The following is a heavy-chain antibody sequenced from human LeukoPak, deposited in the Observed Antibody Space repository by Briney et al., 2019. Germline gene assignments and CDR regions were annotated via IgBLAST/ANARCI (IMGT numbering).Heavy chain of an antibody. CDR2: IYYSGST. CDR1: GGSISSYY. V-gene: IGHV4-59*01. D-gene: IGHD7-27*01. CDR3: ARDGPGDAFDI. Sequence: SETLSLTCTVSGGSISSYYWSWIRQPPGKGLEWIGYIYYSGSTNYNPSLKSRVTISVDTSKNQFPLKLSSVTAADTAVYYCARDGPGDAFDIWGQGTMVTASS. J-gene: IGHJ3*02.